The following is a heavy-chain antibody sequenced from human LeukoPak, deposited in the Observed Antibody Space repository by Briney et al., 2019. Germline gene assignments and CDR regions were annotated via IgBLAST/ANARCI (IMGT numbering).Heavy chain of an antibody. CDR3: AREGSYSGSYYTSSPGDY. CDR2: ISAYNGNT. J-gene: IGHJ4*02. Sequence: ASVKVSCTASGYTFTTYGISWVRQAPGQGLEWMGWISAYNGNTNYAQKLQGRVTMTTDTSTSTAYMELRSLRSDDTAVYYWAREGSYSGSYYTSSPGDYWGQGTLVTVSS. D-gene: IGHD1-26*01. CDR1: GYTFTTYG. V-gene: IGHV1-18*01.